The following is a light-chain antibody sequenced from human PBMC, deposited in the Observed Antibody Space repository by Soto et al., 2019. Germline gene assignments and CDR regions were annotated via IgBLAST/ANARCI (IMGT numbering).Light chain of an antibody. J-gene: IGKJ1*01. V-gene: IGKV1-5*01. Sequence: VSVSVGNRVTITCRASQSISSSVAWYQQKPGQAPKLLISGASPWESGIPSRFSGSGSGREFTLTISILQAEDFARYYCQHYNILPKPFGQGTKVDIK. CDR2: GAS. CDR1: QSISSS. CDR3: QHYNILPKP.